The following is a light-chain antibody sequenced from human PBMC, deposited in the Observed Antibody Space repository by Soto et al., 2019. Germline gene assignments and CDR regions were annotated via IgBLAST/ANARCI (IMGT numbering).Light chain of an antibody. V-gene: IGKV3-20*01. CDR2: GAS. Sequence: VLTQSPGTLSLSPGERATLSCRASQSVSSSYLAWYQQKPGQAPRLLIYGASSRATGIPDRFSGSGSGTDFTLTISRLEPEDFAVYYCQQYSSSPWTFGQGTEVEIK. CDR1: QSVSSSY. J-gene: IGKJ1*01. CDR3: QQYSSSPWT.